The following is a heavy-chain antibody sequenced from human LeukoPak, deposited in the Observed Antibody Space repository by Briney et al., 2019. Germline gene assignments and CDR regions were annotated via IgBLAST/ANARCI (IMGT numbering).Heavy chain of an antibody. V-gene: IGHV4-59*06. CDR2: IYYSGST. CDR3: ASKYCGGDCYPYWYFDL. CDR1: GGSISPYY. D-gene: IGHD2-21*01. J-gene: IGHJ2*01. Sequence: SETLSLTCTVSGGSISPYYWSWIRQSAGKGLEWIGYIYYSGSTYYNPSLKSRVTISVDTSKNQFSLKLSSVTAADTAVYYCASKYCGGDCYPYWYFDLWGRGTLVTVSS.